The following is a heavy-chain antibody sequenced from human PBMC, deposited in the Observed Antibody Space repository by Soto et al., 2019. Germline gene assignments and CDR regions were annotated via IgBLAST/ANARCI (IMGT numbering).Heavy chain of an antibody. Sequence: QVQLVQSGAEVKKPGSSVKVSCKASGGTFSSYAISWVRRAPGQGLEWRGGIIPIFGTANYAQKFQGRVTITADESTSTAYMELSSLRSEDTAVYYCARGSYYNDSSGYYRMCYWGQGTLVTVSS. V-gene: IGHV1-69*01. CDR1: GGTFSSYA. CDR3: ARGSYYNDSSGYYRMCY. J-gene: IGHJ4*02. CDR2: IIPIFGTA. D-gene: IGHD3-22*01.